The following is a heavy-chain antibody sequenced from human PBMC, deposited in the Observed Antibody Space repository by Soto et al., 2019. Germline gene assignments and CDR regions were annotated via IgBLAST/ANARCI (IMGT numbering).Heavy chain of an antibody. D-gene: IGHD3-3*01. V-gene: IGHV2-5*01. CDR2: IYWNDDK. Sequence: SGPTLVNPTQTLTLTCTFSGFSLSTSGVGVGWIRQPPGKALEWPALIYWNDDKRYSPSLKSRLTITKDTSKNQAGLTVTNMEPVDTATYYCAQERTYYDFWSGYYTGFYFDYWGQGTLVTVSS. J-gene: IGHJ4*02. CDR3: AQERTYYDFWSGYYTGFYFDY. CDR1: GFSLSTSGVG.